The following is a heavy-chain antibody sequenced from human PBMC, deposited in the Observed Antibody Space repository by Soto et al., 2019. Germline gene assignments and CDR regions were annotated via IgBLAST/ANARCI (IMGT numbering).Heavy chain of an antibody. J-gene: IGHJ4*02. Sequence: EVQLVESGGGLVKPGASLRLSCAASGFAFSTYSVSWVRQAPGKGLERVSFMSANRGDTHYADSVKGRFTISRDNARSSLHLEMNSLRVEDTAVYFCAREGFRYDGTDYYGNYFEHWGQGTLVVVSS. CDR1: GFAFSTYS. V-gene: IGHV3-21*04. CDR2: MSANRGDT. D-gene: IGHD3-9*01. CDR3: AREGFRYDGTDYYGNYFEH.